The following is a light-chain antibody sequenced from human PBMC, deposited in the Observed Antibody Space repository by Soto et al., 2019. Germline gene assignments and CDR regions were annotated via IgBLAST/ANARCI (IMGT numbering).Light chain of an antibody. CDR1: SSNIGSNY. CDR2: RNN. V-gene: IGLV1-47*01. J-gene: IGLJ1*01. CDR3: AAWDDSLSGPDV. Sequence: QSVLTQPPSASGTHRQGVTISCSGSSSNIGSNYVYWYQQLPGTAPKLLIYRNNQRPSGVPDRFSGSKSGTSASLAISGLRSEDEADYYCAAWDDSLSGPDVFGTGTKVTVL.